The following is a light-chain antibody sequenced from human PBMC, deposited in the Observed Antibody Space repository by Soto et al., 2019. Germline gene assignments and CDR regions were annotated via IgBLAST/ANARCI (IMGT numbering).Light chain of an antibody. V-gene: IGLV6-57*03. CDR1: SGSIASNY. Sequence: NFMLTQPHPVSESPGKTVTISCTRSSGSIASNYVQWYQQRPGSAPTTVIYEDNQRPSGVPDRFSSSIDSSSNSASLTISGLKTEDEADYYCQSYDSSNQRVFGGGTKLTVL. J-gene: IGLJ3*02. CDR2: EDN. CDR3: QSYDSSNQRV.